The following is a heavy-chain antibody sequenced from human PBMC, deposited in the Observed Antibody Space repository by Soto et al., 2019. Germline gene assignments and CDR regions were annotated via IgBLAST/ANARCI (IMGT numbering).Heavy chain of an antibody. CDR2: ISSSSSYT. J-gene: IGHJ4*02. CDR3: ARDSPYTLAHTDSSSWYQGEVYGQASFDY. D-gene: IGHD6-13*01. CDR1: GFTFSDYY. V-gene: IGHV3-11*06. Sequence: QVQLVESGGGLVKPGGSLRLSCAASGFTFSDYYMSWIRQAPGKGLEWVSYISSSSSYTNYADSVKGRFTISRDNAKNSLYLQMNSMRAEDTAVYYCARDSPYTLAHTDSSSWYQGEVYGQASFDYWGKGTLVTVSS.